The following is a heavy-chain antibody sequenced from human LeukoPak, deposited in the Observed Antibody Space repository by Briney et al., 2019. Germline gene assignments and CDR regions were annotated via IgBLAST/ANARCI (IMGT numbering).Heavy chain of an antibody. CDR2: IYYSGST. CDR1: GGSISSGGYY. J-gene: IGHJ3*02. CDR3: ARTIYYDFWSGQLRDAFDI. D-gene: IGHD3-3*01. V-gene: IGHV4-31*03. Sequence: SETLSLTCTVSGGSISSGGYYWSWIRQHPGKGLEWIGYIYYSGSTYYNPSLKSRVTISVDTSKNQSSLKLSSVTAADTAVYYCARTIYYDFWSGQLRDAFDIWGQGTMVTVSS.